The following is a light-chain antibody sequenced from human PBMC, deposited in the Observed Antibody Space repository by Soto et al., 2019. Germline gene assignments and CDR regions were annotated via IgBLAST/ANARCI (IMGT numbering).Light chain of an antibody. Sequence: EIVMTQSPATLSVSPGERATLSCRASQSVGSNLAWYQQKPGQAPRLLIYAASTRATGIPARFSGSGSGTEFPLTISRLQAEDFAVYYCQQYNNWPGTFGPGTKVDIK. CDR3: QQYNNWPGT. V-gene: IGKV3-15*01. CDR1: QSVGSN. J-gene: IGKJ3*01. CDR2: AAS.